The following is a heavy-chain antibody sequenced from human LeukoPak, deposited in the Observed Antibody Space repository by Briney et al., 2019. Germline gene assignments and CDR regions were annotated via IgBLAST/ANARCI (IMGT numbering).Heavy chain of an antibody. D-gene: IGHD6-13*01. CDR2: ISGSGGST. CDR1: GFTFSSYA. J-gene: IGHJ1*01. CDR3: AKRTLRRSWSAAKYFQH. V-gene: IGHV3-23*01. Sequence: GGSLRLSCAASGFTFSSYAMSWVRQAPGKGLEGVSAISGSGGSTYYADSVKGRFTISRDNSKNTLYLQMNSLRAEDTAVYYCAKRTLRRSWSAAKYFQHWGQGTLVTVSS.